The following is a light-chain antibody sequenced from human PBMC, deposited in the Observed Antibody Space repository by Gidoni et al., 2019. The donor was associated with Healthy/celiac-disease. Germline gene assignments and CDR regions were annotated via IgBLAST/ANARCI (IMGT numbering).Light chain of an antibody. CDR2: GAS. J-gene: IGKJ3*01. V-gene: IGKV1-39*01. CDR3: QQSYSSPFT. Sequence: DIQMTQSPSSLSASVGDRVTITCRASQSLSSYLNWYQQKPGKAPKLLIYGASSLQSGVPSSFSGSGSGTDFTLTISSLQPEDFATYYCQQSYSSPFTFGPGTKVVIK. CDR1: QSLSSY.